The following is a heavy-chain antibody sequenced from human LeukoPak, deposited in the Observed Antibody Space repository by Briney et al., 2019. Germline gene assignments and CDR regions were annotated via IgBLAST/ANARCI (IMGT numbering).Heavy chain of an antibody. CDR3: ARDTYYYDSSGYPSDY. D-gene: IGHD3-22*01. CDR2: INPSGGST. J-gene: IGHJ4*02. Sequence: GASVKVSCKASGYTFTSYYMHWVRQAPGQGLEWMGIINPSGGSTSYAQKFQGRVTMTRDTSTSTVYMELSSLRSEDTAVYYCARDTYYYDSSGYPSDYWGQGTLVTVSS. V-gene: IGHV1-46*01. CDR1: GYTFTSYY.